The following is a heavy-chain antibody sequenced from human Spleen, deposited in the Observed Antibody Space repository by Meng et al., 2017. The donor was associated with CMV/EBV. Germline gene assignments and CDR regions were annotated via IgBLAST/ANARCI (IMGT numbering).Heavy chain of an antibody. V-gene: IGHV5-51*01. CDR3: VRSGRTIKVRAVNAKYYGMDV. CDR2: IYPGDADV. D-gene: IGHD3-10*01. Sequence: GESLKISCKGSGYTFTNFWIAWVRQMPGQGLEWMGIIYPGDADVRYSPTFQGQVTISVDKSISTAYLQWSSLKASDTAMYYCVRSGRTIKVRAVNAKYYGMDVWGQGTTVTVSS. CDR1: GYTFTNFW. J-gene: IGHJ6*02.